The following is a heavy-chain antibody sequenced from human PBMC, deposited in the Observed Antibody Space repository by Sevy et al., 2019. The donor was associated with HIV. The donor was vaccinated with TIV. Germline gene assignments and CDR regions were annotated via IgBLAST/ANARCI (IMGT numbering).Heavy chain of an antibody. CDR3: ARERAGAVKYFDF. V-gene: IGHV1-3*04. Sequence: ASVKVSCKAFGYTFTGNALHWVRQAPGQRLEWMGWINIGNGNTKYSQKFHGTVTITRDTSATTAYMELSSLIPEDTATYYCARERAGAVKYFDFWGQGSLVTVSS. CDR2: INIGNGNT. CDR1: GYTFTGNA. D-gene: IGHD6-13*01. J-gene: IGHJ4*02.